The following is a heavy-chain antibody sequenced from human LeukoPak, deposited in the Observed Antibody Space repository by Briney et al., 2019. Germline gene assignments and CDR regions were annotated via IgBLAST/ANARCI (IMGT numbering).Heavy chain of an antibody. CDR1: GFSLSTSGVA. CDR2: IYWDGDK. J-gene: IGHJ4*02. D-gene: IGHD2/OR15-2a*01. V-gene: IGHV2-5*02. CDR3: TRSLRPPDCGNSRCYYFDS. Sequence: KESGPTLVKPTQTLTLTCSFAGFSLSTSGVAVGWIRQPPGKPLDWLAIIYWDGDKRYSPSLKNRLTITKDTSKNQVVLTMTDMDPLDTATYFCTRSLRPPDCGNSRCYYFDSWGQGTLVTVSS.